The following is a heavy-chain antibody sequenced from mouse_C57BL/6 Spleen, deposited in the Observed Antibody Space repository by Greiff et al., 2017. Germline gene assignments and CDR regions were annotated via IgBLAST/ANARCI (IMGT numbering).Heavy chain of an antibody. V-gene: IGHV1-82*01. CDR3: ARDDYDFAWFAY. Sequence: QVQLQQSGPELVKPGASVKISCKASGYAFSSSWMNWVKQRPGKGLEWIGRIYPGDGDTNYNGKFKGKATLTADKSSSTAYMQLSSLTSEDSAVYFCARDDYDFAWFAYWGQGTLVTVSA. CDR1: GYAFSSSW. D-gene: IGHD2-4*01. CDR2: IYPGDGDT. J-gene: IGHJ3*01.